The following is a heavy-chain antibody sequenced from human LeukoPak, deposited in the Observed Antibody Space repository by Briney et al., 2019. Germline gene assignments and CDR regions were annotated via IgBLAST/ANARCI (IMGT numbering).Heavy chain of an antibody. CDR1: GGSISSYY. V-gene: IGHV4-59*01. CDR3: ARGSGSYSHDFDP. CDR2: IYYSGST. D-gene: IGHD1-26*01. J-gene: IGHJ5*02. Sequence: SETLSLTCTVSGGSISSYYWSWLRQPPGKGLEWIGYIYYSGSTNYNPSLKSRVTISVDTSKNQFSLKLSSVTAADTAVYYCARGSGSYSHDFDPWGQGTLVTVSS.